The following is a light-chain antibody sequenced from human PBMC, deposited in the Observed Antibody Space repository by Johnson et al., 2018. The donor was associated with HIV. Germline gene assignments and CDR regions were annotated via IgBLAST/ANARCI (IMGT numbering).Light chain of an antibody. J-gene: IGLJ1*01. CDR2: ENN. CDR3: GTWDSSLSVSYV. CDR1: SSNIGNNY. V-gene: IGLV1-51*02. Sequence: QSVLTQPPSVSAAPGQEVTISCSGSSSNIGNNYVSWYQQLPETAPKLLIYENNKRPSGIPDRFSGSKSGTSATLGITGLQTGDEADYYCGTWDSSLSVSYVFGTGTKVTVL.